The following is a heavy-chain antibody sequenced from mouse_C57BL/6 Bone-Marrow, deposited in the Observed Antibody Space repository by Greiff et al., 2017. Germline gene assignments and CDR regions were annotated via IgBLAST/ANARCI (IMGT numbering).Heavy chain of an antibody. J-gene: IGHJ4*01. D-gene: IGHD3-2*02. Sequence: EVMLVESGGGLVQPGGSLSLSCAASGFTFTDYYMSWVRQPPGKALEWLGFIRNKANGYTTEYSASVKGRFTISRDNSQSILYLQMNALRAEDSATYDCARYRSGYDDYYAMGYWGQGTSVTVSS. CDR1: GFTFTDYY. CDR2: IRNKANGYTT. V-gene: IGHV7-3*01. CDR3: ARYRSGYDDYYAMGY.